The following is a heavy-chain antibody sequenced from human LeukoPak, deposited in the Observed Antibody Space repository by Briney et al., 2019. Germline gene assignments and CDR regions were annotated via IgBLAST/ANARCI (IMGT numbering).Heavy chain of an antibody. CDR1: GFTFSSYG. D-gene: IGHD6-6*01. V-gene: IGHV3-30*18. CDR3: AKLYSSSSSLVY. J-gene: IGHJ4*02. Sequence: GGSLRLSCAASGFTFSSYGMHWVRQAPGKGLEWVAVISYDESNKYYADSVTGRFTISRDNSKNTLYLQMNSLRAEDTAVYYCAKLYSSSSSLVYWGQGTLVTVSS. CDR2: ISYDESNK.